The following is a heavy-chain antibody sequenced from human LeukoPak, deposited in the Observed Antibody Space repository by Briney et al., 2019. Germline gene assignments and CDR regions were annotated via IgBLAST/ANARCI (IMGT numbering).Heavy chain of an antibody. J-gene: IGHJ4*02. CDR2: INHSGST. CDR3: ARAHRRGYYYDSSGYPVLDY. D-gene: IGHD3-22*01. V-gene: IGHV4-34*01. CDR1: GGSFSGYY. Sequence: LETLSLTCAVYGGSFSGYYWSWIRQPPGKGLEWIGEINHSGSTNYNPSLKSRVTISVDTSKNQFSLKLSSVTAADTAVYYCARAHRRGYYYDSSGYPVLDYWGQGTLVTVSS.